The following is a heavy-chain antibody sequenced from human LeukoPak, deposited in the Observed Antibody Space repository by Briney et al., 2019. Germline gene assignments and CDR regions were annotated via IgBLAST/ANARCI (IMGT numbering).Heavy chain of an antibody. J-gene: IGHJ4*02. CDR2: IGTAGDT. Sequence: GGSQRLSCAASGFTFSDYDMHWVRQATGKGLEWVSAIGTAGDTYYTGSVKGRFTISRENAKYSLYLQMNSLRAGDTAVYSCARVAKERVGGVYYFDYWGQGTLVIVSS. V-gene: IGHV3-13*01. CDR3: ARVAKERVGGVYYFDY. CDR1: GFTFSDYD. D-gene: IGHD3-3*01.